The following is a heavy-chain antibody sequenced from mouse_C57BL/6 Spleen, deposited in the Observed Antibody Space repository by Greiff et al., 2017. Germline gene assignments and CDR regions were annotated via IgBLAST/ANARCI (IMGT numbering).Heavy chain of an antibody. CDR2: FHPNSGST. V-gene: IGHV1-64*01. D-gene: IGHD2-2*01. CDR1: GYTFTSYW. CDR3: ARSYGYDGAYFDY. J-gene: IGHJ2*01. Sequence: VQLQQPGAELVKPGASVKLSCKASGYTFTSYWMHWVKQRPGQGLGWIGMFHPNSGSTNYNEKFKSKATLTVDKSSSTAYMQLSSLTSEDSAVYYCARSYGYDGAYFDYWGQGTTRTVSS.